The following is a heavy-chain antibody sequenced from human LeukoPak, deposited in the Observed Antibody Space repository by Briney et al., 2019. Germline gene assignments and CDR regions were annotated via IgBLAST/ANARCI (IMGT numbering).Heavy chain of an antibody. CDR3: ARGYDFWSGYYRGH. J-gene: IGHJ4*02. D-gene: IGHD3-3*01. CDR1: GGSISSSNYY. V-gene: IGHV4-39*07. Sequence: SETLSLTCTVSGGSISSSNYYWGWIRQPPGKGLEWIGSIYYSGSTYYNPSLKSRVTISVDTSKNQFSLKLSSVTAADTAVYYCARGYDFWSGYYRGHWGQGTLVTVSS. CDR2: IYYSGST.